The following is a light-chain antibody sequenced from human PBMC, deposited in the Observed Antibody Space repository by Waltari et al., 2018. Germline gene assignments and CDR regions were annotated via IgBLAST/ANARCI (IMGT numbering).Light chain of an antibody. Sequence: QSVLTQPPSASGSPGQSVTISCTGTSSDVGAYNYFSWYQHYPGKAPKLLIYGVSKRPSGVPDRFSGSKSGNTASLTVSGLQAEDEADYFCSSYAGSTPFVFGTGTKVTVL. CDR2: GVS. CDR1: SSDVGAYNY. J-gene: IGLJ1*01. V-gene: IGLV2-8*01. CDR3: SSYAGSTPFV.